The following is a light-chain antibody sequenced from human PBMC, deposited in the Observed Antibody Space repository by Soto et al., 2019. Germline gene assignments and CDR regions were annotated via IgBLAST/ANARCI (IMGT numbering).Light chain of an antibody. J-gene: IGLJ2*01. CDR2: EVS. V-gene: IGLV2-14*01. CDR1: SSDVVTYKY. Sequence: QSALTQPASVSGSPGQSIAISCTGTSSDVVTYKYVSWYQQHLGKAPKLMIYEVSIRPSGVSDRFSGSKSGNTASLTISGLRPEDEAYYYCCSYADSTTRVVFGGGTKLTVL. CDR3: CSYADSTTRVV.